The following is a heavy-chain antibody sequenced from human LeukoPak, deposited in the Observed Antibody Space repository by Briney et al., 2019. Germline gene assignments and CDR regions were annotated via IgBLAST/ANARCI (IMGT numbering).Heavy chain of an antibody. CDR1: GYTFTSYD. Sequence: ASVKVSCKASGYTFTSYDINWVRQATGQGLEWMGWMNPNSGNTGYAQKFQGRVTMTRNTSISTAYMELSSLRSEDTAVYYCAKGGGSGYYSYYYYMDVWGKGTTVTVSS. CDR3: AKGGGSGYYSYYYYMDV. CDR2: MNPNSGNT. V-gene: IGHV1-8*01. J-gene: IGHJ6*03. D-gene: IGHD3-3*01.